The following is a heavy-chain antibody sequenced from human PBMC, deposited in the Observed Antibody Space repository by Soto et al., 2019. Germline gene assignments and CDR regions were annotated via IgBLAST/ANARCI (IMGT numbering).Heavy chain of an antibody. J-gene: IGHJ6*02. Sequence: PGGSLRFSCAASGFICSTYAMNWVRQAPGKGLEWVSAISSSGGSTFYAESVRGRFTIYRDNSINTLYLQMSSLRTEDTAVYYCPRRCSSTSYYYGMKVWGQGTRVKVSS. CDR3: PRRCSSTSYYYGMKV. D-gene: IGHD2-2*01. CDR1: GFICSTYA. V-gene: IGHV3-23*01. CDR2: ISSSGGST.